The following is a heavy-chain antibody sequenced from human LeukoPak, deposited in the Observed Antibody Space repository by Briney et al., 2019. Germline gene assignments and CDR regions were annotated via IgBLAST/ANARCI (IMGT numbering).Heavy chain of an antibody. V-gene: IGHV4-34*01. D-gene: IGHD1-7*01. J-gene: IGHJ5*02. CDR3: ARWTGTPAYNWFYP. CDR2: INHSGST. CDR1: GGSFSGYY. Sequence: SETLSLTCAVYGGSFSGYYWSWIRQPPGKGLEWIGEINHSGSTNYNPSLKSRVTISVDTSKNQFSLKLSSVTAADTAVYYCARWTGTPAYNWFYPWGQGTLVTVSS.